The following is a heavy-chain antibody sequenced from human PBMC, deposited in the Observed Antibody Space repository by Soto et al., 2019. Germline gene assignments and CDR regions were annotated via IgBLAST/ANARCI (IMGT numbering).Heavy chain of an antibody. CDR1: VYAFPSYG. CDR3: AREEGRRGDAFDL. D-gene: IGHD3-10*01. CDR2: ISAYNGNT. J-gene: IGHJ3*01. V-gene: IGHV1-18*01. Sequence: XAVKASCKDSVYAFPSYGTTCVRQAPGQGLEWMGWISAYNGNTNYAQKLQCRVTMTTDTSTSTAYMELRSLRSDDTAVYYCAREEGRRGDAFDLWGQGTMVT.